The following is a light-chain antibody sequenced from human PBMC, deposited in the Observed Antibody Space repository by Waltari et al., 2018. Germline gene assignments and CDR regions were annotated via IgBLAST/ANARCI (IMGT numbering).Light chain of an antibody. J-gene: IGKJ2*01. CDR2: WAS. CDR1: QSVLYSSNNKNY. CDR3: QEYYGTPPDT. V-gene: IGKV4-1*01. Sequence: DIVMTQSPDSLAVSLGERATINCKSSQSVLYSSNNKNYLAWYQQKPGQPPKLLIYWASTREHGVPDRFSGSGSGTDFTLTISSLQAEDVAVYYCQEYYGTPPDTFGQGTRLEI.